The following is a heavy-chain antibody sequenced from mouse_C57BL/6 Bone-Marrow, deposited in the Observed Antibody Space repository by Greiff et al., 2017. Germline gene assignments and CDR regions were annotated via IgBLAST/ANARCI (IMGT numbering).Heavy chain of an antibody. CDR3: AREMITQYYFDY. J-gene: IGHJ2*01. D-gene: IGHD2-4*01. V-gene: IGHV1-81*01. CDR1: GYTFTSSG. Sequence: QVQLQQSGAELARPGASVKLSCKASGYTFTSSGISWVKQRTGQGLEWIGEIYPRSGNTYYNEKFKGKATLTADKSSSTAYMELRSLTSEDSAVYFCAREMITQYYFDYWGQGTTLTVSS. CDR2: IYPRSGNT.